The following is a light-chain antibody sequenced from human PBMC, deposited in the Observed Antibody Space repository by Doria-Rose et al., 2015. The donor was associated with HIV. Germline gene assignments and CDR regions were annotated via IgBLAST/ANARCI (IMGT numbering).Light chain of an antibody. Sequence: RMTQSPSSLSASTGDRVTITCRASQDISNYLAWYQQKPGKAPKLLIYAASTLQSGVPSRFSGSGSGTDLTLTISYLQSEDFATYYCQQYYSYPPTFGQGTKVEVK. CDR3: QQYYSYPPT. V-gene: IGKV1-8*01. CDR1: QDISNY. J-gene: IGKJ1*01. CDR2: AAS.